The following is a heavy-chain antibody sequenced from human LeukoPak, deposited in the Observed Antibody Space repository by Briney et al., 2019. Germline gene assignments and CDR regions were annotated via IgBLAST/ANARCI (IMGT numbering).Heavy chain of an antibody. J-gene: IGHJ4*02. V-gene: IGHV4-59*08. Sequence: SETLSLTCTVSGGSVSSYYWSWIRQPPGKGLEWIGYIYYSGSTNYNPSLKSRVTISVDTSKNQFSLKLSSVTAADTAVYYCARHRITYYFDYWGQGTLVTVSS. CDR2: IYYSGST. CDR3: ARHRITYYFDY. D-gene: IGHD1-20*01. CDR1: GGSVSSYY.